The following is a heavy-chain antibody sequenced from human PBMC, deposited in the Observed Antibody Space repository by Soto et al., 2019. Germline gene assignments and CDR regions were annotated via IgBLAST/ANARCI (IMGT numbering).Heavy chain of an antibody. V-gene: IGHV1-8*01. Sequence: QVQLVQSGAEVKKPGASVKVSCKASGYTFTSYDITWVRQATGQGLEWMGWMNPNSGNTGYAQQFQGRVTMTRNISISTDYMELSSLRSEDTAVYYCAREKLDYFDYWGQGTLVTVSS. CDR2: MNPNSGNT. J-gene: IGHJ4*02. CDR3: AREKLDYFDY. CDR1: GYTFTSYD.